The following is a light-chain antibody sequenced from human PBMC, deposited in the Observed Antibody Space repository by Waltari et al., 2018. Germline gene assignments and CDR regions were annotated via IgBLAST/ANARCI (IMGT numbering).Light chain of an antibody. Sequence: QSALTQPASVSGSLGQSITISCTGTSSDVGGYNYVSWDQQHPGKAPKLMIYEVTNRPSGVSNRFSGSKSGNTASLTIAGLQAEDEADYYCKSYTSSSTLLFGGGTKLTVL. V-gene: IGLV2-14*01. CDR2: EVT. CDR1: SSDVGGYNY. J-gene: IGLJ2*01. CDR3: KSYTSSSTLL.